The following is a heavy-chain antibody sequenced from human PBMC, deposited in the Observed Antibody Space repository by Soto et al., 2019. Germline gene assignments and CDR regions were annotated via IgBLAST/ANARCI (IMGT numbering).Heavy chain of an antibody. CDR3: VKDGSSGWPYYYGLDV. CDR1: GFTFSSYG. J-gene: IGHJ6*02. V-gene: IGHV3-30*18. Sequence: QVQLVESGGGEVQPGRSLRLSCAASGFTFSSYGMHWVRQAPGKGLEWVAVISYDGRNKYYADSVKGRFTISRDNSKNTLYLQMSSLRAEDTAVYYCVKDGSSGWPYYYGLDVWGQGTTVTVSS. D-gene: IGHD6-19*01. CDR2: ISYDGRNK.